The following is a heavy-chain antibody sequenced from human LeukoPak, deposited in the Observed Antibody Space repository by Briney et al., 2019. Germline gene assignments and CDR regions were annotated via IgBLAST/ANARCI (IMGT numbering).Heavy chain of an antibody. CDR3: ASGYSSGWYLGD. CDR2: ISSSSSYI. CDR1: GFTFSSYS. V-gene: IGHV3-21*01. J-gene: IGHJ4*02. D-gene: IGHD6-19*01. Sequence: PGGSLGLSCAASGFTFSSYSMNWVRQAPGKGLEWVSSISSSSSYIYYADSVKGRFTISRDNAKNSLYLQMNSLRAEDTAVYYCASGYSSGWYLGDWGQGTLVTVSS.